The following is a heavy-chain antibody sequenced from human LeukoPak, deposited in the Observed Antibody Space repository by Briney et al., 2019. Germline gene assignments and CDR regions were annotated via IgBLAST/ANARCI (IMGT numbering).Heavy chain of an antibody. D-gene: IGHD2-15*01. V-gene: IGHV3-23*01. J-gene: IGHJ6*03. Sequence: PGGSLRLSCAASGFTFSIYAMSWVRQAPGKGLEWVSAISGSGDSTYYADSVKGRFTFSRDNSKNTLYLQMNSLRAEDTAVYYCAKAQHCSDSSCNYYYYYYMDVWGKGTAVTVSS. CDR3: AKAQHCSDSSCNYYYYYYMDV. CDR1: GFTFSIYA. CDR2: ISGSGDST.